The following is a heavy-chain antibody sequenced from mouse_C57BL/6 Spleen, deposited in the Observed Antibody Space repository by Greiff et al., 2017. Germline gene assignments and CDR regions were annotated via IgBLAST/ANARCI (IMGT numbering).Heavy chain of an antibody. V-gene: IGHV5-17*01. Sequence: EVQLQESGGGLVKPGGSLKLSCAASGFTFSDYGMHWVRQAPEKGLEWVAYISSASSTIYYSDTVKGRFTLSRDNAKNTLFLQMTSLRSEDTAMYYCARDSYGSSHYWGQGTTLTVSS. CDR3: ARDSYGSSHY. CDR1: GFTFSDYG. D-gene: IGHD1-1*01. J-gene: IGHJ2*01. CDR2: ISSASSTI.